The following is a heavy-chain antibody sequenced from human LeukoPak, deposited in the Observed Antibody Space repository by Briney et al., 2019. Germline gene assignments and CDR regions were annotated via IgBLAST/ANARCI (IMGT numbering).Heavy chain of an antibody. CDR2: IYTSGST. D-gene: IGHD3-10*01. Sequence: SQTLSLTCTDSGGSISSAGYYWSWIRQPAGKGLEWIGRIYTSGSTNYNPSLKSRVTISVDTSKNHFSLKLTSVTAADTAVYYCARGTSYYGSGTYYSSLYFDYWGQGTLVTVSS. CDR1: GGSISSAGYY. J-gene: IGHJ4*02. CDR3: ARGTSYYGSGTYYSSLYFDY. V-gene: IGHV4-61*02.